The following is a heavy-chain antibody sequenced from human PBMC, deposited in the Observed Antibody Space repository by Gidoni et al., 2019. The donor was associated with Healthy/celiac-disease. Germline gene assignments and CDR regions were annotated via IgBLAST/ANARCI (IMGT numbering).Heavy chain of an antibody. J-gene: IGHJ4*02. D-gene: IGHD1-1*01. Sequence: EVQLVESGGGLVQPGGSVRLSCAASGFTFSSYEMNWVRQAPGKGLEWVSYLSSSGSTIYYADSVKGRFTISRDNAKNSLYLQMNSLRAEDTAVYYCARDHPNWNYGDYWGQGTLVTVSS. CDR3: ARDHPNWNYGDY. CDR2: LSSSGSTI. V-gene: IGHV3-48*03. CDR1: GFTFSSYE.